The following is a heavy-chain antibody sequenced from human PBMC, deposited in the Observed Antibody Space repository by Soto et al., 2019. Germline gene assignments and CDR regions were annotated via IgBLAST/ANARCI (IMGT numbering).Heavy chain of an antibody. D-gene: IGHD4-17*01. V-gene: IGHV3-48*02. CDR2: ISSSGRTI. CDR3: ASARDYGANTPYFES. CDR1: GFTFSRYS. Sequence: EVQLKESGGGLVQPGGSPRLSCAASGFTFSRYSMNWVRQAPGKGLEWVSFISSSGRTIYYAASVKGRFTISRDNATHSLNLQMTNLRHEDTAVYYCASARDYGANTPYFESWGPGTLVTVST. J-gene: IGHJ4*02.